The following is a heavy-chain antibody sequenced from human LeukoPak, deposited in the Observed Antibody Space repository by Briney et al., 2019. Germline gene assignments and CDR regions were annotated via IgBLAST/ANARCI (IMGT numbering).Heavy chain of an antibody. CDR2: INRSGGST. D-gene: IGHD2-15*01. Sequence: ASVKVSCKASGYTFTSFYMYWVRQAPGQGLEWMVIINRSGGSTNYAQKVQGRGTMTRDMSTSTVYMELSSLRSEDTAVYYCARGTHVRHYCNDGRCYYMDVWGKGTTVTVSS. CDR1: GYTFTSFY. J-gene: IGHJ6*03. CDR3: ARGTHVRHYCNDGRCYYMDV. V-gene: IGHV1-46*01.